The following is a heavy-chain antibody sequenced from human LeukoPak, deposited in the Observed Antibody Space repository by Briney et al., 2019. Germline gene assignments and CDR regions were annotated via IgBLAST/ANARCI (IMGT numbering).Heavy chain of an antibody. CDR2: INHSGST. CDR1: GGSFSGYD. V-gene: IGHV4-34*01. CDR3: AREDSYYYGSGSYSILDY. J-gene: IGHJ4*02. D-gene: IGHD3-10*01. Sequence: SETPSLTCAVYGGSFSGYDWSWIRQPPGKGLEWIGEINHSGSTNYNPSLKSRVTISVDTSKNQFSLKLSSVTAADTAVYYCAREDSYYYGSGSYSILDYWGQGTLVTVSS.